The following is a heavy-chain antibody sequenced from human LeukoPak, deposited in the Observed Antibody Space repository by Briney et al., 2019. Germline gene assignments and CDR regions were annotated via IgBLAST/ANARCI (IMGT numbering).Heavy chain of an antibody. Sequence: AGGSLRLSCAASGFTFSSYSMNWVRQAPGKGLEWVSSITSGGDYIYYADSVKGRFTTSRDNAKNSLSLQLNSLRVEDTAVYYCARGHYDVLAASYKWTPDYWGQGTLVTVSS. J-gene: IGHJ4*02. CDR1: GFTFSSYS. V-gene: IGHV3-21*01. D-gene: IGHD3-9*01. CDR3: ARGHYDVLAASYKWTPDY. CDR2: ITSGGDYI.